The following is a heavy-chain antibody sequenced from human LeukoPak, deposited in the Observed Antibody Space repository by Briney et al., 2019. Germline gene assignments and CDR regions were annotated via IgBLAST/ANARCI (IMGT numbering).Heavy chain of an antibody. CDR3: ARSYCSSTGCPDAFDI. D-gene: IGHD2-2*01. CDR1: GFTVSSNY. V-gene: IGHV3-53*01. Sequence: GGSLRLSCAASGFTVSSNYMNWVRQAPGKGLRWVSVTYTGGSTYYADSVRGRFTISRDKSKNTLYLQMNSLGAEDTAVYFCARSYCSSTGCPDAFDIWGQGTMVTVSS. J-gene: IGHJ3*02. CDR2: TYTGGST.